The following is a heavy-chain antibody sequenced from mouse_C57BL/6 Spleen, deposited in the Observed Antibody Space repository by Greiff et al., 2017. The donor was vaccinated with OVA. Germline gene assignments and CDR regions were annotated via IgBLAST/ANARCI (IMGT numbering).Heavy chain of an antibody. CDR2: INPNNGGT. J-gene: IGHJ3*01. V-gene: IGHV1-18*01. CDR1: GYTFTDYN. D-gene: IGHD3-3*01. Sequence: VQLQQSGPELVKPGASVKIPCKASGYTFTDYNMDWVKQSPGKSLEWIGDINPNNGGTIYNQKFKGKATLTVDKSSSTAYMELRSLTSEDTAVYYCARREGLLFAYWGQGTLVTVSA. CDR3: ARREGLLFAY.